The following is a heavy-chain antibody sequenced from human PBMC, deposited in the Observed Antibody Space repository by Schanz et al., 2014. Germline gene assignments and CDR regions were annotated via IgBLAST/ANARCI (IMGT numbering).Heavy chain of an antibody. CDR3: ARDYYDILTGYPYDTFDI. CDR2: INPNSGGT. V-gene: IGHV1-2*06. Sequence: QVQLVQSGAEVKKPGASVKISCKASGSTFTDYYMYWVRQAPGQGLEWMGRINPNSGGTNYAQKFQGRVTMTRDTSISTAYMELRRLRSDDTAVYYCARDYYDILTGYPYDTFDIWGQGTMVTVSS. J-gene: IGHJ3*02. CDR1: GSTFTDYY. D-gene: IGHD3-9*01.